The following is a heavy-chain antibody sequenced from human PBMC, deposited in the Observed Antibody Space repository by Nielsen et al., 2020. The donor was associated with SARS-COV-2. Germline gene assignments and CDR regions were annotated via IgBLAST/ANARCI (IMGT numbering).Heavy chain of an antibody. Sequence: GESLKISCTGSGFTFGDFAMSWFRQTPGKGLEWVGFIRSNTFGGTTDYAASVKGRFTISRDDSKSIAYLQMNSLKSEDTAVYHCARFPYCGGDCPGSWFDPWGQGTLVTGSS. CDR3: ARFPYCGGDCPGSWFDP. D-gene: IGHD2-21*02. V-gene: IGHV3-49*03. J-gene: IGHJ5*02. CDR1: GFTFGDFA. CDR2: IRSNTFGGTT.